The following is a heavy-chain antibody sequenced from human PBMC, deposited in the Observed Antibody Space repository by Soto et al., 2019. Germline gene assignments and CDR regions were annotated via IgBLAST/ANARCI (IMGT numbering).Heavy chain of an antibody. D-gene: IGHD2-21*01. CDR3: ANGVEYYYYGIDV. CDR1: GFTFSSYG. J-gene: IGHJ6*02. Sequence: GGSLRLSCAASGFTFSSYGMHWVRQAPGKGLEWVAVISYDGSNKYYADSVKGRFTISRDNSKNTLYLQMNSLRAEDTAVYYCANGVEYYYYGIDVWGQGTTVTVSS. V-gene: IGHV3-30*18. CDR2: ISYDGSNK.